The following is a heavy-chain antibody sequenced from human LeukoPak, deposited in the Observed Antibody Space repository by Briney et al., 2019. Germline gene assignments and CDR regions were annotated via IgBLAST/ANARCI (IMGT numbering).Heavy chain of an antibody. D-gene: IGHD1-26*01. CDR2: IYYSGST. CDR3: AREGGFSGSYFDY. Sequence: PSETLSLTCTVSGGSISSSSYYWGWIRQPPGKGLEWIGSIYYSGSTYYNPSLKSRVTISVDTSKNQFSLKLSSVTAADTAVYYCAREGGFSGSYFDYWSQGTLVTVSS. V-gene: IGHV4-39*07. J-gene: IGHJ4*02. CDR1: GGSISSSSYY.